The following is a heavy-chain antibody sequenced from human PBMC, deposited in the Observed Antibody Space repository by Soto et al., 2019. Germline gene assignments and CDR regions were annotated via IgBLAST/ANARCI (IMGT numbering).Heavy chain of an antibody. D-gene: IGHD6-6*01. CDR2: IIPILGIA. CDR1: GGTFSSYT. Sequence: ASVKVSCKASGGTFSSYTISWVRQAPGQGLEWMGRIIPILGIANYAQKFQGRVTITADKSTSTAYMELSSLRSEDTAVYYCASYFEYSSSSQFDYWGQGTLVTVSS. CDR3: ASYFEYSSSSQFDY. V-gene: IGHV1-69*02. J-gene: IGHJ4*02.